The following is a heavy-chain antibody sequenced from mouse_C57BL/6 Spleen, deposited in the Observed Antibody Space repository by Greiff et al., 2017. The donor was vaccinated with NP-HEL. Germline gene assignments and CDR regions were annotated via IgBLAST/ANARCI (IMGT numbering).Heavy chain of an antibody. J-gene: IGHJ2*01. CDR3: TRYDGYY. Sequence: VKLVESGAELVRPGASVTLSCKASGYTFTDYEMHWVKQTPVHGLEWIGAIDPETGGTAYNQKFKGKAILTADKSSSTAYMELRSLTSEDSAVYYCTRYDGYYWGQGTTLTVSS. CDR2: IDPETGGT. V-gene: IGHV1-15*01. CDR1: GYTFTDYE. D-gene: IGHD2-3*01.